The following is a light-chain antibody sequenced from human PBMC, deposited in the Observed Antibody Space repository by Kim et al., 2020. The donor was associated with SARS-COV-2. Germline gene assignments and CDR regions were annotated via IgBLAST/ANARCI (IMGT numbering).Light chain of an antibody. Sequence: GPSLTISCTGTSSDVGGYNSVSWYQQHPGRAPKLMIYDVSNRPSGVSSRFSGSKSGNTASLTISGLQAEDEAEYYCSSYTSSTSRVFGSGTKVTVL. CDR2: DVS. J-gene: IGLJ1*01. CDR1: SSDVGGYNS. V-gene: IGLV2-14*03. CDR3: SSYTSSTSRV.